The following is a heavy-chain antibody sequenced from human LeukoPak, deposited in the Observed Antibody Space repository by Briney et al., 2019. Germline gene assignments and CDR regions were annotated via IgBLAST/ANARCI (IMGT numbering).Heavy chain of an antibody. V-gene: IGHV1-2*02. CDR3: ARSWRFCSGDSCYPIDY. Sequence: GASVKVSCKASGYTFIRNGISWVRQAPGQGLEWMGWINPDSGGTNYAQKFQGRVTMTRDTSISTAYMELSRLRSDDTAVYYCARSWRFCSGDSCYPIDYWGQGTLVTVSS. D-gene: IGHD2-15*01. CDR1: GYTFIRNG. J-gene: IGHJ4*02. CDR2: INPDSGGT.